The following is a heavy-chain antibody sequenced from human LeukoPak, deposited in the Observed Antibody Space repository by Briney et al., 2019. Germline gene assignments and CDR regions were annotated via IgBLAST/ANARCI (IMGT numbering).Heavy chain of an antibody. V-gene: IGHV3-73*01. J-gene: IGHJ4*02. CDR2: IRSKANDHAT. CDR1: GFTFSGSA. CDR3: TRRLMTTVNDY. Sequence: PGGSLRLSCAASGFTFSGSAMHWVRPSPGKGLEWVGRIRSKANDHATTDAASVRGRFTSSRDDSKNTAYLQMNRLKTEDTAVYYCTRRLMTTVNDYWGQGTLVTVSS. D-gene: IGHD4-17*01.